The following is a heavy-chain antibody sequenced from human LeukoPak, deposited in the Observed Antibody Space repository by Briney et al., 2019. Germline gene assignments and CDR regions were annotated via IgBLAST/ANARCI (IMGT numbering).Heavy chain of an antibody. D-gene: IGHD5-24*01. CDR3: ARGHGFNTFDS. CDR2: IYSGGST. CDR1: GFTVSSNY. Sequence: GGSLRLSCVASGFTVSSNYMSWVRQAPGKGLEWVSVIYSGGSTYYADSVKGRFTISRDNSKNTVYLQMNSLRAEDTAVYYCARGHGFNTFDSWGQGTLVTVSS. J-gene: IGHJ4*02. V-gene: IGHV3-66*01.